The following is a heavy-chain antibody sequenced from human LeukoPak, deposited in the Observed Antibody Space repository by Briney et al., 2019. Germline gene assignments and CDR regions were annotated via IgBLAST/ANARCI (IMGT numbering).Heavy chain of an antibody. CDR2: IYYSGST. CDR3: AKWETPYYYGSGSPNDAFDI. D-gene: IGHD3-10*01. V-gene: IGHV4-31*03. J-gene: IGHJ3*02. Sequence: TSGTLSLTCTVSGGSNSSGGYYWSWIRQHPGKGLEWIGYIYYSGSTYYNPSLKSRVTISVDTSKNQFSLKLSSVTAADTAVYYCAKWETPYYYGSGSPNDAFDIWGQGTMVTVSS. CDR1: GGSNSSGGYY.